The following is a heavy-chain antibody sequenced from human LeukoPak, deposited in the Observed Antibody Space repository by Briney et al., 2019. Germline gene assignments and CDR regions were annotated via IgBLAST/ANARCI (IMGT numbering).Heavy chain of an antibody. V-gene: IGHV3-30-3*01. D-gene: IGHD6-6*01. CDR2: ISYDGSNK. CDR1: GFAFSSFA. J-gene: IGHJ4*02. CDR3: ANWIGSSSRDY. Sequence: GRSLRLSCTASGFAFSSFAMHWVRQAPGKGLEWVAVISYDGSNKYFADSVKGRFTISRDNSKNTLYLQMDSLRAEDTAVYYCANWIGSSSRDYWGQGTLVTVSS.